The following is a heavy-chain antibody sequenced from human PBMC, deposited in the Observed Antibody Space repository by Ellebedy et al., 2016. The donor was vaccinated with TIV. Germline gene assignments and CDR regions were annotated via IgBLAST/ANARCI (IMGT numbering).Heavy chain of an antibody. J-gene: IGHJ5*02. V-gene: IGHV1-8*01. CDR1: GYTFTSYD. CDR2: VTPNSGYT. D-gene: IGHD5-24*01. Sequence: AASVKVSCKASGYTFTSYDINWARQAAGQGLEWLGWVTPNSGYTGYAQNFPGRVTFTTDTSSSTAYMELRSLRSDDTGVYYCARGAMALSWGQGTLVTVSS. CDR3: ARGAMALS.